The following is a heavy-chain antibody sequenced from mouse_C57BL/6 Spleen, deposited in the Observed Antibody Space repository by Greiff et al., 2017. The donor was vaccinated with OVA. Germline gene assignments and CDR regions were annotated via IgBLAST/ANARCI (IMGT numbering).Heavy chain of an antibody. CDR1: GYTFTSYW. D-gene: IGHD1-1*01. CDR3: AREGNIYYGSRGNFDV. V-gene: IGHV1-53*01. Sequence: QVQLKESGTELVKPEASVKLSCKASGYTFTSYWMHWVKQRPGQGLEWIGNINPSNGGTNYNEKFKSKATLTVDKSSSTAYMQLSSLTSEDSAVYYCAREGNIYYGSRGNFDVWGTGTTVTVSS. J-gene: IGHJ1*03. CDR2: INPSNGGT.